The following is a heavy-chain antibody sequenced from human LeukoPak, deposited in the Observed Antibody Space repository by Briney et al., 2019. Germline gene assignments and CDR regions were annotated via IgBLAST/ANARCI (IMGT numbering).Heavy chain of an antibody. CDR2: IYYSGST. V-gene: IGHV4-61*01. D-gene: IGHD3-22*01. CDR1: GGSVSSGSYY. Sequence: PSETLSLTCTVSGGSVSSGSYYWSWTRQPPGKGLEWIGYIYYSGSTNYNPSLKSRVTISVDTSKNQFSLKLSSVTAADTAVYYCARESPDYYDSSGYYLFYYFDYWGQGTLVTVSS. J-gene: IGHJ4*02. CDR3: ARESPDYYDSSGYYLFYYFDY.